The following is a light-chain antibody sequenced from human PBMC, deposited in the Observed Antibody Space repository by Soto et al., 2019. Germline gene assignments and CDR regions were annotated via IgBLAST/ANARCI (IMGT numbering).Light chain of an antibody. CDR2: DTS. V-gene: IGKV3-15*01. Sequence: EIVMTQSPATLSVSPGERATLSCRASQSVTSKLAWYQQRPGQAPRLVIYDTSTRATANPARFSGSGSGTEFTLTISSLQSEDFAVDYWQQYNVWPPITCGQGTRLEIK. CDR3: QQYNVWPPIT. CDR1: QSVTSK. J-gene: IGKJ5*01.